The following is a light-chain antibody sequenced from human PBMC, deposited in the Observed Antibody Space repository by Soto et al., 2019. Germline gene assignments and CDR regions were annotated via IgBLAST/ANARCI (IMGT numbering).Light chain of an antibody. V-gene: IGKV1-17*03. Sequence: DIQMTQSPSAMSASVGDRVTITCRASQAISHYLAWFHQRPGKVPKRLIYGASTFQSGVPSRFSGSGSVTEFTLTNSSLQPEDLGTYYCLQHNTYPLSFGGGTNVE. CDR1: QAISHY. J-gene: IGKJ4*01. CDR2: GAS. CDR3: LQHNTYPLS.